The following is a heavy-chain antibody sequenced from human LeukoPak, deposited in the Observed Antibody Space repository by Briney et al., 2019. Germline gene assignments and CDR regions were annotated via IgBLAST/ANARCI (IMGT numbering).Heavy chain of an antibody. D-gene: IGHD5-18*01. CDR1: GFTFSSYA. V-gene: IGHV3-23*01. J-gene: IGHJ5*02. CDR3: ARSHWPGGYSYGYGDWFDP. Sequence: GGSLRLSCAASGFTFSSYAMSWVRQAPGKGLEWVSAISGSGGSTYYADSVKGRFTISRDNSKNTLYLQMNSLRAEDTAVYYCARSHWPGGYSYGYGDWFDPWGQGTLVTVSS. CDR2: ISGSGGST.